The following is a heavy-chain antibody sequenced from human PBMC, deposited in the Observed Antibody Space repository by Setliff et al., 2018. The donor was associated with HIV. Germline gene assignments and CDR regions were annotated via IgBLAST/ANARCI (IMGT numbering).Heavy chain of an antibody. J-gene: IGHJ1*01. Sequence: TLSLTCAVYGGSFSGYYWNWIRQSPGKGLEWIGEITHSGSTNYNPSLKSRVTISIDTSKNQFSLKVNSVTAADTAVYYCATDGGLWFGRHSYLQNWGQGTLVTVSS. CDR2: ITHSGST. CDR3: ATDGGLWFGRHSYLQN. V-gene: IGHV4-34*01. D-gene: IGHD3-10*01. CDR1: GGSFSGYY.